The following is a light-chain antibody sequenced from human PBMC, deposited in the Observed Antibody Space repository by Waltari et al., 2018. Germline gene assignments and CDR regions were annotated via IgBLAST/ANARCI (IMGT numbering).Light chain of an antibody. CDR1: SSNIGNNY. Sequence: QSVLTQPPSVSAAPGQKVTISCSGSSSNIGNNYLPRYQQPPGTAPQLLIYDNNERPSGIPDRFSGSKSGTSATLSITGLQTGDEADYYCGTWDSRLSAVVFGGGTKVTVL. V-gene: IGLV1-51*01. J-gene: IGLJ3*02. CDR3: GTWDSRLSAVV. CDR2: DNN.